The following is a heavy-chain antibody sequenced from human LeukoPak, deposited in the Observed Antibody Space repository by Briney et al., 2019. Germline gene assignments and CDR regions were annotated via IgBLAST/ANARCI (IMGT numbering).Heavy chain of an antibody. CDR3: ARAGSASSGWYVVGAFDI. CDR1: GYSFTSYW. V-gene: IGHV5-51*01. D-gene: IGHD6-19*01. CDR2: IYPGDSDT. J-gene: IGHJ3*02. Sequence: PGESLKISCKGSGYSFTSYWIGWVRQMPGKGLEWMGIIYPGDSDTRYSPSFQGQVTISADKSISTAYLQWSSLKASDTAMYYCARAGSASSGWYVVGAFDIWGQGTMVTVSS.